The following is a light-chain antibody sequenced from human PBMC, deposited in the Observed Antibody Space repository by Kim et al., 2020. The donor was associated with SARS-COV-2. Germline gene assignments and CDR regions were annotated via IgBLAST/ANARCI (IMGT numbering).Light chain of an antibody. V-gene: IGLV3-21*01. CDR2: YDT. CDR1: HVGGTT. J-gene: IGLJ3*02. Sequence: SYELTQPPSVSVAPGETATITCGGDHVGGTTVHWYQQKPGQAPVLVIFYDTRRPSEIPERFSGSNSGNTATLTISRVELGDEADYFCQVWDTRSDWVFGGGTKLTVL. CDR3: QVWDTRSDWV.